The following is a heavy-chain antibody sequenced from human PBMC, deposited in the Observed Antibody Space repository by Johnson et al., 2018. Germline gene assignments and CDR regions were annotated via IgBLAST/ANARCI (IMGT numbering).Heavy chain of an antibody. CDR1: GFTFSNYA. D-gene: IGHD2-2*02. Sequence: VQLVESGGGLVQPGGSLRLSCAASGFTFSNYAMTWVRQAPGKGLEWVSVISGSGGTTYYADSVKGRFTISRDNSKNTLYLQMNSLRAEDTAVYYCSKAHCSSTSCYTIYFQHWGQGTLVTVSS. CDR3: SKAHCSSTSCYTIYFQH. J-gene: IGHJ1*01. V-gene: IGHV3-23*04. CDR2: ISGSGGTT.